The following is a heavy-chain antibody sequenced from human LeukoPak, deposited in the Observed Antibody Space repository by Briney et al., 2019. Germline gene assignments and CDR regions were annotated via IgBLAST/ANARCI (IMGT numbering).Heavy chain of an antibody. J-gene: IGHJ6*02. V-gene: IGHV3-48*03. D-gene: IGHD3-22*01. Sequence: GGSLSLSCAASGFTFCSYEMNWVRQAPGEGLEWGSYISSSGSTIYYADSVKGRFTISKDNAKNSLYLQKNRLRAEDTAVYYCARDSVWYDSSNGMDVWGQGTTVTVSS. CDR1: GFTFCSYE. CDR3: ARDSVWYDSSNGMDV. CDR2: ISSSGSTI.